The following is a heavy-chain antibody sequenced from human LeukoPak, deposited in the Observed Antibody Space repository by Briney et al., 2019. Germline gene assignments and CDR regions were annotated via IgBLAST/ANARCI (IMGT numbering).Heavy chain of an antibody. CDR1: GGSFSGYY. D-gene: IGHD6-13*01. J-gene: IGHJ6*02. CDR2: INHSGST. V-gene: IGHV4-34*01. CDR3: ARGAAAGTNYYYYYGMDV. Sequence: SETLSLTCAVYGGSFSGYYWSWIRQPPGKGLEWIGEINHSGSTNYNPSLKSRVTISVDTSKNQFSLKLSSVTAAGTAVYYCARGAAAGTNYYYYYGMDVWGQGTTVTVSS.